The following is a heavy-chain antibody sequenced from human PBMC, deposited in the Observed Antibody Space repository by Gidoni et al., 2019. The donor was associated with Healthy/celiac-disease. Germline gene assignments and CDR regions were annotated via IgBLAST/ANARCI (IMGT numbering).Heavy chain of an antibody. CDR3: AKDIVGYGYSFDY. J-gene: IGHJ4*02. D-gene: IGHD3-22*01. CDR1: GFTFDDYA. Sequence: EVQLVESGGGLVQPGRSLRLSCAASGFTFDDYAMPWVRQAPGKGLEWVSGISWNSGSIGYADSVKGRFTISRDNAKTSLYLQMNSLRAEDTALYYCAKDIVGYGYSFDYWGQGTLVTVSS. V-gene: IGHV3-9*01. CDR2: ISWNSGSI.